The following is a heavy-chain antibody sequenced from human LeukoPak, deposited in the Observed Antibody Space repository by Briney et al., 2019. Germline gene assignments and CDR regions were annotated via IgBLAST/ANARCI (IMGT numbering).Heavy chain of an antibody. Sequence: TGGSLRLSCADSGFTFSSYWMNWVRQAQGKGLVWISRINSDGSTKNYADSVKVRFTISRDNAKNTLYMQMTSLRAEDTAMYYCARGSAVTGVHWGHGSLVTVSS. D-gene: IGHD1-14*01. V-gene: IGHV3-74*01. CDR1: GFTFSSYW. CDR3: ARGSAVTGVH. J-gene: IGHJ4*01. CDR2: INSDGSTK.